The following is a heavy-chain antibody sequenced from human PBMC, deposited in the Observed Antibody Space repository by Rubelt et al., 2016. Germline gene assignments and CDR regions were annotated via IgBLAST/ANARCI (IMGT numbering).Heavy chain of an antibody. J-gene: IGHJ3*02. CDR1: GYTFRSYA. V-gene: IGHV7-4-1*02. Sequence: QVQLVQSVSELRKPGASVKVSCKASGYTFRSYAMNWVRQAPGQGLEWMGWISTDIGNPTYAQGFTRRFVFSLDTSVSTAYLQISSLKAEDTAVYYCARVRRYYDDALDIWGQGTMVTISS. CDR2: ISTDIGNP. CDR3: ARVRRYYDDALDI. D-gene: IGHD3-22*01.